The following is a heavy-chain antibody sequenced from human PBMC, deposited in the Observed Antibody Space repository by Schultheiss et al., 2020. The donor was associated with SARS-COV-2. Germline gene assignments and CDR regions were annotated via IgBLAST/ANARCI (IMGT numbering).Heavy chain of an antibody. Sequence: GGSLRLSCAASGFSFDRFAVHWVRQAPGKGLEWVAVISFDGTNKYYADSVKGRFTISRDNVQYTVYLQMDGLRREDTAVYYCARHKALGDFYYYMDLWGRGTTVTVSS. CDR2: ISFDGTNK. CDR3: ARHKALGDFYYYMDL. D-gene: IGHD3-3*02. CDR1: GFSFDRFA. V-gene: IGHV3-30*01. J-gene: IGHJ6*03.